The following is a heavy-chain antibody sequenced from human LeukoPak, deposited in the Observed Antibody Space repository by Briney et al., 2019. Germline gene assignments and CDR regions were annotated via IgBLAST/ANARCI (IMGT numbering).Heavy chain of an antibody. J-gene: IGHJ4*02. V-gene: IGHV3-30-3*01. CDR3: AREGMVRGVYFDY. D-gene: IGHD3-10*01. Sequence: GRSLRLSCAASGFTFSSYAMHWVRQAPGKGLEWVAVISYDGSKKYYADSVKGRFTISRDNSKNTLYLQMNSLRAEDTAVYYCAREGMVRGVYFDYWGQGTLVTVSS. CDR2: ISYDGSKK. CDR1: GFTFSSYA.